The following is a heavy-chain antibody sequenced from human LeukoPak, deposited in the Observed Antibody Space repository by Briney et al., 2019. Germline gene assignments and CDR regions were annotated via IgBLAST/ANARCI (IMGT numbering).Heavy chain of an antibody. D-gene: IGHD1-26*01. CDR2: ISLSGQT. J-gene: IGHJ4*02. CDR3: SRESGAFCPSGY. Sequence: SETLSLTCGVSGGSIRSTNWWSWVRQPPGQGLEWIGEISLSGQTNFNPSLNGRVTMSLDESRNQLSLKLTSVTAADTAIYYCSRESGAFCPSGYWGQGTLVIVPP. V-gene: IGHV4/OR15-8*02. CDR1: GGSIRSTNW.